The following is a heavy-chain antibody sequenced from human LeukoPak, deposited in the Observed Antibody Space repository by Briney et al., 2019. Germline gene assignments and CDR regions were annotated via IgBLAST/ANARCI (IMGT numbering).Heavy chain of an antibody. J-gene: IGHJ4*02. CDR2: ISSSSRTI. D-gene: IGHD3-22*01. CDR1: GFTFSIYS. CDR3: ARDGYYYDRNVPVGD. V-gene: IGHV3-48*01. Sequence: GRSLRLSCAASGFTFSIYSMNCVPQAPGKGREWVSYISSSSRTIYYADSVKGRFTSPRDNAKNSFYLQMNSLRAEDTAVYYCARDGYYYDRNVPVGDWSEGSLVTVSS.